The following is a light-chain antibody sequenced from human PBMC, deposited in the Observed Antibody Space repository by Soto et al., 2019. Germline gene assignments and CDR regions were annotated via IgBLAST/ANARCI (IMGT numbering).Light chain of an antibody. V-gene: IGLV2-14*03. CDR2: DVS. CDR1: SSDVGGYDY. CDR3: SSYTSSTTVL. J-gene: IGLJ2*01. Sequence: QSALTQPASVSASPGQSIAISCTGTSSDVGGYDYVSWYQQHPGKAPKLMIYDVSERPSGVSDRFSGSKSGNTASLTISGLHAEDEAHYYCSSYTSSTTVLFGGWTKLTVL.